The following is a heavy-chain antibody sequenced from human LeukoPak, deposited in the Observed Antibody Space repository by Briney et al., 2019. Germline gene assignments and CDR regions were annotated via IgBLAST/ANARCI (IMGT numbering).Heavy chain of an antibody. CDR3: ARRDYDSSGYYIDY. D-gene: IGHD3-22*01. V-gene: IGHV3-30*02. CDR2: IRYDGSNE. CDR1: GFTFSSCG. J-gene: IGHJ4*02. Sequence: GGSLRLSCSASGFTFSSCGMHWVRQAPGKGLEWVAFIRYDGSNEYSADSVKGRFTISRDNSKNTLYLQMNSLRPEDTAVYYCARRDYDSSGYYIDYWGQGTLVTVSS.